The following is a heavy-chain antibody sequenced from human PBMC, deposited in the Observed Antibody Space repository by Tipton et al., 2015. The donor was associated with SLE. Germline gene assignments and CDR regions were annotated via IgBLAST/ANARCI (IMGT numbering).Heavy chain of an antibody. D-gene: IGHD3-10*01. Sequence: SLRLSCAASGFTLSTYAMHWVRQAPGKGLEWVAVISYDGTNKYYADSVKGRFTISRDNSKNTVYLQMNSLRAEDTAVYHCARRVGSYYGMDVWGQGTTVTVSS. CDR1: GFTLSTYA. V-gene: IGHV3-30*04. CDR3: ARRVGSYYGMDV. CDR2: ISYDGTNK. J-gene: IGHJ6*02.